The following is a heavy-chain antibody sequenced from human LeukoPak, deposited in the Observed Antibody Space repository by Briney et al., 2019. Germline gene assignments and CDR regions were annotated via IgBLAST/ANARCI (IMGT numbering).Heavy chain of an antibody. Sequence: GRSLRLSCAASGFTFSSYGMHWVRQAPGKGLEWVSGISGGGVTTYYADSVKGRFTISRDNSKNTLYLQMNSLRADDTAIYYCARNQQLGGHSYYYYGMDVWGQGTTVTVSS. D-gene: IGHD3-16*01. CDR3: ARNQQLGGHSYYYYGMDV. CDR1: GFTFSSYG. CDR2: ISGGGVTT. V-gene: IGHV3-23*01. J-gene: IGHJ6*02.